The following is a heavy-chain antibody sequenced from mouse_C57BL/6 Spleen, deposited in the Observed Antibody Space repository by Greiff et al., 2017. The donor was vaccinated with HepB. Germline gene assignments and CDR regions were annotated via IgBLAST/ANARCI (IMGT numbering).Heavy chain of an antibody. Sequence: EVKLMESGGDLVKPGGSLKLSCAASGFTFSSYGMSWVRQTPDKRLEWVATISSGGSYTYYPDSVKGRFTISRDNAKNTLYLQMSSLKSEDSAMYYCARRGDYDGSSPFDYWGQGTTLTVSS. CDR3: ARRGDYDGSSPFDY. CDR1: GFTFSSYG. CDR2: ISSGGSYT. J-gene: IGHJ2*01. V-gene: IGHV5-6*02. D-gene: IGHD1-1*01.